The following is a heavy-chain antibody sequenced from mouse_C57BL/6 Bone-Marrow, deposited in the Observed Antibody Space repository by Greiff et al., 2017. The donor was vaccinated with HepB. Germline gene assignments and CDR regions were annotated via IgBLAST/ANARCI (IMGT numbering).Heavy chain of an antibody. D-gene: IGHD1-1*01. J-gene: IGHJ4*01. V-gene: IGHV5-9*01. Sequence: EVQGVESGGGLVKPGGSLKLSCAASGFTFSSYTMSWVRQTPEKRLEWVATISGGGGNTYYPDSVKGRFTISRDNAKNTLYLQMSSLRSEDTALYYCARGATTVVATDYYAMDYWGQGTSVTVSS. CDR2: ISGGGGNT. CDR3: ARGATTVVATDYYAMDY. CDR1: GFTFSSYT.